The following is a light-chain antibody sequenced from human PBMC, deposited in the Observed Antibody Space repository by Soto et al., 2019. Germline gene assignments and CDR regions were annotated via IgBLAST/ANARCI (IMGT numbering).Light chain of an antibody. CDR2: GAS. CDR3: QQYNNWPLT. Sequence: VITQSPSTLSVTLGDRATLSCRASQSVSSNLAWYQQKPGQAPRLLIYGASTRATGIPARFSGSGSGTEFTLTISSLQSEDFAVYSCQQYNNWPLTFGGGTKVDIK. V-gene: IGKV3-15*01. CDR1: QSVSSN. J-gene: IGKJ4*01.